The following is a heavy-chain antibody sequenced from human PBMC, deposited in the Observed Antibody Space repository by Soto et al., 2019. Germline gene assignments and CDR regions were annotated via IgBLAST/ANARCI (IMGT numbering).Heavy chain of an antibody. Sequence: EVQLLESGGDLVQPGGSLRLSCAASGFTFSSCAMSWVRQAPGKGLEWVSGVSGSGSTAYYADSVKGRFTISRDNSKNTLYLQMNSLRGEDTALYYCAKSVGGASLNRAADYWGQGTLVTVSS. V-gene: IGHV3-23*01. CDR2: VSGSGSTA. D-gene: IGHD2-15*01. CDR1: GFTFSSCA. CDR3: AKSVGGASLNRAADY. J-gene: IGHJ4*02.